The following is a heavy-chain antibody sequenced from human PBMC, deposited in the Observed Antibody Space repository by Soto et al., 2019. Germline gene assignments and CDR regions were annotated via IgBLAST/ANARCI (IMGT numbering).Heavy chain of an antibody. CDR3: ARERGGYKHFDY. V-gene: IGHV1-18*01. Sequence: QVQLVQSGAEVKKPGASVRVSCKSSGYTFTDYGITWVRQAPGQGLEWMGWINTYKGNINYAQRLQGRVTMTTATSTSTAYMELRSLTSDDTAVYYCARERGGYKHFDYWGQGALVIVSS. J-gene: IGHJ4*02. CDR1: GYTFTDYG. D-gene: IGHD1-26*01. CDR2: INTYKGNI.